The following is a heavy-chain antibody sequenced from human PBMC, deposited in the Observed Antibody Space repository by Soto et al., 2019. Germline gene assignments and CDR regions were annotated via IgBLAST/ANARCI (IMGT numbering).Heavy chain of an antibody. CDR3: AMVDVYVTPSPQDV. Sequence: GASVKVSCKASVYTFTSYAMQWVRQAPGQRLEWMGWINAGNGNTKYSQKFQGRVTLTTDTSTSTAYMELRSLRSNDTAIYYCAMVDVYVTPSPQDVWGQGTTVTVSS. J-gene: IGHJ6*02. CDR2: INAGNGNT. CDR1: VYTFTSYA. D-gene: IGHD3-16*01. V-gene: IGHV1-3*01.